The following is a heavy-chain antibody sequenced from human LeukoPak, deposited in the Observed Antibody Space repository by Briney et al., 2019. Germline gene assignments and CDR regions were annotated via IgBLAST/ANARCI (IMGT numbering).Heavy chain of an antibody. J-gene: IGHJ5*02. Sequence: GGSLRLSCAASGFTFSNNAMSWVRQAPGKGLEWVSGIRGSGDTTYYADSVKGRFTISRDNSKNTLYLQMNSLRAEDTAVYYCAKDPHYDSSGYSFDPWGQGTLVTVSS. D-gene: IGHD3-22*01. V-gene: IGHV3-23*01. CDR3: AKDPHYDSSGYSFDP. CDR1: GFTFSNNA. CDR2: IRGSGDTT.